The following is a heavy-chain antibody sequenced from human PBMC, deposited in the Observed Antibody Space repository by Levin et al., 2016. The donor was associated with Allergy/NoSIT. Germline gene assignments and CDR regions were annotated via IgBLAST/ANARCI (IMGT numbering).Heavy chain of an antibody. J-gene: IGHJ4*02. Sequence: VRQAPGKGLEWVSYITSSGSTIYYADSVKGRFTISRDNAKNSLHLEMNSLRAEDTAVYYCARDQSVDYYDSGTYYHKSKFDVWGQGTLVTVSS. CDR2: ITSSGSTI. V-gene: IGHV3-48*03. CDR3: ARDQSVDYYDSGTYYHKSKFDV. D-gene: IGHD3-22*01.